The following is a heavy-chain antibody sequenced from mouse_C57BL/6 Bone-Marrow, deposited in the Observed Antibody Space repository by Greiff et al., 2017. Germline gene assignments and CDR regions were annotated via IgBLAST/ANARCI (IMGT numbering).Heavy chain of an antibody. CDR1: GYTFTSYW. V-gene: IGHV1-59*01. CDR2: IDPSDSYT. Sequence: QVQLQQPGAELVRPGTSVKLSCKASGYTFTSYWMHWVKQRPGQGLEWIGVIDPSDSYTNYNQKFKGKAKLTVDTSSSTAYLQLSSLTSEDTAVYYCSSFDGNYFDFWGQGTPLTVAS. J-gene: IGHJ2*01. D-gene: IGHD2-3*01. CDR3: SSFDGNYFDF.